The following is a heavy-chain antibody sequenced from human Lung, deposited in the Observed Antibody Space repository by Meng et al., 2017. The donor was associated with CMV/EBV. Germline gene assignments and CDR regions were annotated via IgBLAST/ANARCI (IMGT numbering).Heavy chain of an antibody. Sequence: SETLSLXXTVSDASISSRSYYWGWIRQPPGKGLEWIGRIYYSGSTYYNLSLKSRVTISVDTSKNQFSLKLSSVTAADTAVYYCARINIASRRAIDYWGQRTLFXVSS. J-gene: IGHJ4*02. CDR3: ARINIASRRAIDY. D-gene: IGHD6-6*01. CDR2: IYYSGST. CDR1: DASISSRSYY. V-gene: IGHV4-39*07.